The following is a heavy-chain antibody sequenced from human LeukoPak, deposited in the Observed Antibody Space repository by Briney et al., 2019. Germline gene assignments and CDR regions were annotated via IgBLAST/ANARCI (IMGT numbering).Heavy chain of an antibody. J-gene: IGHJ5*02. Sequence: SETLSLTCTVSGGSISSSSYYWGWIRQPPGQGLEWIGYISYSGSTYYNPSLKSRVIISVDTSKNQFSLKLTSVTATDTAVYYCARGPKRSWFDPWGQGTLVTVSS. CDR1: GGSISSSSYY. CDR3: ARGPKRSWFDP. CDR2: ISYSGST. V-gene: IGHV4-31*03.